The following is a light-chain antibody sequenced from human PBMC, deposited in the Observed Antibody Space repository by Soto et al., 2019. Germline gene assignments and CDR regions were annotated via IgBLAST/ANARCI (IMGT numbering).Light chain of an antibody. V-gene: IGKV3-15*01. Sequence: EVVMTQSPATLSVSPGERATLSCGATQNISSSLAWYQQKPGQAPSLLIYKASARATGVPVRFSGSGSGTEFTLTISSLQSEDFAVYYCQQYSKWPRTFGQGTKVDIK. CDR3: QQYSKWPRT. CDR2: KAS. CDR1: QNISSS. J-gene: IGKJ1*01.